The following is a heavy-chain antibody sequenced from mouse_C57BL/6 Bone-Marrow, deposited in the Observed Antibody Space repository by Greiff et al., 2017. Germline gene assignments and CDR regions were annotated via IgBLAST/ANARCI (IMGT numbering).Heavy chain of an antibody. CDR1: GFTFSDYG. D-gene: IGHD1-1*01. V-gene: IGHV5-15*01. CDR3: ARLYYYYAMDY. CDR2: ISHLAYSI. J-gene: IGHJ4*01. Sequence: EVQGVESGGGLVQPGGSLKLSCAASGFTFSDYGMAWVRQAPRKGPEWVAFISHLAYSIYYADTVTGRFTLSRENAKNTLYLEMSSLRSEDTAMYYCARLYYYYAMDYWGQGTSVTVSS.